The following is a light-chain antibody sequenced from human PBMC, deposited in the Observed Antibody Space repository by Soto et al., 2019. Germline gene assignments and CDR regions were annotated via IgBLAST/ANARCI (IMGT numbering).Light chain of an antibody. J-gene: IGKJ4*01. CDR1: QTVSSNY. Sequence: EIVLTQSPDTLSLSAGERATLSCRASQTVSSNYLAWYQHKPGQAPRLLIYGASSRATGIPDRFSGSGSGTDFTLTISSLQSEDFAVYYCQQYNNWPLTFGGGTKVDIK. CDR2: GAS. V-gene: IGKV3-20*01. CDR3: QQYNNWPLT.